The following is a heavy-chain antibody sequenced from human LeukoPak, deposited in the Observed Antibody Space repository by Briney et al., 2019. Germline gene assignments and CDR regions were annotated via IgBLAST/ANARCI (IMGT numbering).Heavy chain of an antibody. CDR3: ARDLGCSTTSCRYNWFDP. CDR1: GFTFSSYA. Sequence: GGSLRLSCAASGFTFSSYAMTWVRQAPGKGLEWVSFISQSGGRSTDYADSVKGRFTISSDNSKNTLYLQMNSLRAEDTAVYHCARDLGCSTTSCRYNWFDPWGQGTLVTVSS. CDR2: ISQSGGRST. V-gene: IGHV3-23*01. J-gene: IGHJ5*02. D-gene: IGHD2-2*01.